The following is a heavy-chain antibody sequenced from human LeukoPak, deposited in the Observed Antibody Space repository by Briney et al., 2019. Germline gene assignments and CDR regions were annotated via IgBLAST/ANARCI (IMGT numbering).Heavy chain of an antibody. D-gene: IGHD6-6*01. Sequence: AASVKVSCKASGYTFTGFYMHWVRQAPRQGLEYMGWIDPNSSGTNYAQKFQGRVTMTRDTSISTVYTELSSLRSDDTAVYYCAVARPYSSSSPLDYWGQGTLVTVSS. J-gene: IGHJ4*02. V-gene: IGHV1-2*02. CDR3: AVARPYSSSSPLDY. CDR2: IDPNSSGT. CDR1: GYTFTGFY.